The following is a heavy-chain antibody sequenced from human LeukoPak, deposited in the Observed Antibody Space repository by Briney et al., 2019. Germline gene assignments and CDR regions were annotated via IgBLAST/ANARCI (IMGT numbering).Heavy chain of an antibody. CDR1: SGSVGSDTYH. Sequence: SAALSLPCPASSGSVGSDTYHWSWIRQPPGKGLEWVGYIYYSGTTAYNPSLKSRTTISEDTSKNQFSLKLSSVTAADTAVYYCARAVTPRVTLGRSLSGMDVWGQGTTVTVSS. D-gene: IGHD5-18*01. V-gene: IGHV4-61*01. J-gene: IGHJ6*02. CDR3: ARAVTPRVTLGRSLSGMDV. CDR2: IYYSGTT.